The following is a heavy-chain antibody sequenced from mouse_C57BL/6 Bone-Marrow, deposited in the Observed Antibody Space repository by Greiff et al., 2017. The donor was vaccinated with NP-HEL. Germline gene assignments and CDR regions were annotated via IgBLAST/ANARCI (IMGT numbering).Heavy chain of an antibody. CDR3: VRGRVTTVDY. J-gene: IGHJ2*01. CDR1: GFTFNTYA. D-gene: IGHD2-2*01. Sequence: EVKVVESGGGLVQPKGSLKLSCAASGFTFNTYAMHWVRQAPGKGLEWVARIRRKSSNYATYYADSVKDRFTISRADSQSMLYLQMINPETEEKAEYYSVRGRVTTVDYWGQGTTLTVSS. CDR2: IRRKSSNYAT. V-gene: IGHV10-3*01.